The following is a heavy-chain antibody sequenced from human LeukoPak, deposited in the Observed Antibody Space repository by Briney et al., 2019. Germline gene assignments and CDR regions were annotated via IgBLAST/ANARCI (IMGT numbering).Heavy chain of an antibody. CDR2: INPSGGST. J-gene: IGHJ4*02. D-gene: IGHD2-2*01. V-gene: IGHV1-46*01. Sequence: ASVKVSCKASGYTFTSSYMHWVRQAPGQGLEWMRIINPSGGSTSYAQKFQGRVTMTRDMSTSTVFMELSSLRSEDTAVYYCARGDIVVVPAADFDYWGQGTLVTVSS. CDR3: ARGDIVVVPAADFDY. CDR1: GYTFTSSY.